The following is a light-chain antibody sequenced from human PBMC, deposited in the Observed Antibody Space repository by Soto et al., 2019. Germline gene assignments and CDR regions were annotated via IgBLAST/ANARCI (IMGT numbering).Light chain of an antibody. CDR1: QSISNW. V-gene: IGKV1-5*01. CDR3: QQYNSYWT. CDR2: DAS. J-gene: IGKJ1*01. Sequence: DIQMTQSPSTLSASVGDRVTITCRASQSISNWLAWYQQKPGKAPKLLIYDASSLESGVPLRFSGSGSGTEFTLTISSLQPDDFATYSCQQYNSYWTLGQGTKVEIK.